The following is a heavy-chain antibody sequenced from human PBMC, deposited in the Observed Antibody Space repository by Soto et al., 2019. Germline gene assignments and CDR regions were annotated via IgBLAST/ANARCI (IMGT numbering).Heavy chain of an antibody. CDR3: AGAPDILTGYDNWFDP. CDR1: GFSLSNARMG. Sequence: SGPTLVNPTETLTLTCTVSGFSLSNARMGVSWIRQPPGKALEWLAHIFSNDEKSYSTSLKSRLTISKDTSKSQVVLTMTNMDPFNTATDYWAGAPDILTGYDNWFDPWGQGTLVTVSS. V-gene: IGHV2-26*01. CDR2: IFSNDEK. D-gene: IGHD3-9*01. J-gene: IGHJ5*02.